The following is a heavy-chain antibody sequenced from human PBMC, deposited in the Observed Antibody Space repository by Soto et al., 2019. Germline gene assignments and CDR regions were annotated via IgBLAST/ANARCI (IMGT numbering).Heavy chain of an antibody. V-gene: IGHV3-23*01. Sequence: GESLKISCAASGFTFNNYAMSWVRQAPGKGLEWVSTITYSGNSAYYADSVKGRFTVSRDNSKNTLYLRMNSLRAEDTAVYYCAKVWQQLAEQTFSYYYYGMDVWGQGTTVTVSS. J-gene: IGHJ6*02. D-gene: IGHD6-13*01. CDR2: ITYSGNSA. CDR1: GFTFNNYA. CDR3: AKVWQQLAEQTFSYYYYGMDV.